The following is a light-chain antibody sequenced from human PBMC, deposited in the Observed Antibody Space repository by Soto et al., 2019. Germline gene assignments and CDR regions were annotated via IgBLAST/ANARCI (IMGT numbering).Light chain of an antibody. V-gene: IGKV1-39*01. J-gene: IGKJ5*01. CDR2: GAL. CDR1: QSIDYC. CDR3: QQRSNWPPIT. Sequence: DIQMTQSPSSLSARVGDRVTITCRASQSIDYCLNWYQQKPGEVPKLLIYGALTLHKGVPSRFSGSGSGTSFTLTITSLQPEDFAVYYCQQRSNWPPITFGQGTRLEIK.